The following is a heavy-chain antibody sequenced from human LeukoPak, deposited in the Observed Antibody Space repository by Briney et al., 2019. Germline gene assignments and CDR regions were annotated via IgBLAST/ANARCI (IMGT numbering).Heavy chain of an antibody. CDR3: ARAAMVYAIRGGYYFDY. J-gene: IGHJ4*02. D-gene: IGHD2-8*01. CDR2: IYHSGST. V-gene: IGHV4-38-2*02. CDR1: GYSISSGYY. Sequence: SETLSLTCTVSGYSISSGYYWGWIRQPPGQGLEWIGSIYHSGSTYYNPSLKSRVTISVDTSKNQFSLKLSSVTAADTAVYYCARAAMVYAIRGGYYFDYWGQGTLVTVSS.